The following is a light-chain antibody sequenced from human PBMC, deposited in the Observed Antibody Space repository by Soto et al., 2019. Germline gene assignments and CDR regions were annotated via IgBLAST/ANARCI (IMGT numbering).Light chain of an antibody. Sequence: EIVLTQSPGTLSLSPGERGTLSCRASQSFSSSYLAWYQQRPGQASRLLIYGTSSRATGIPDRFSGSGSGTDFTLTISRLEPEDFAVYYCQQYGSSRGFTFGPGTKVDIK. V-gene: IGKV3-20*01. CDR1: QSFSSSY. CDR2: GTS. CDR3: QQYGSSRGFT. J-gene: IGKJ3*01.